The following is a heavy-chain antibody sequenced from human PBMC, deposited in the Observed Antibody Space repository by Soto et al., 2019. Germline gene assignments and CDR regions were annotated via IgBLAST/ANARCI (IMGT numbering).Heavy chain of an antibody. CDR2: IYYSGST. Sequence: QVQLQESGPGLVKPSQTLSLTCTVSGGSISSGGYYWSWIRQHPGKGLEWIGYIYYSGSTYYNPSLKSRVTISVDTSKNQFSLKLSSVTAAATAVYYCARVLEPYRLRGPYFDYWGQGTLVTVSS. D-gene: IGHD2-2*01. CDR3: ARVLEPYRLRGPYFDY. CDR1: GGSISSGGYY. V-gene: IGHV4-31*03. J-gene: IGHJ4*02.